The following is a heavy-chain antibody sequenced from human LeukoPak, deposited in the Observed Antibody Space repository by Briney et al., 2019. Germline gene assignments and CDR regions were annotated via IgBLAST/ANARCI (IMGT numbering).Heavy chain of an antibody. J-gene: IGHJ4*02. D-gene: IGHD6-13*01. Sequence: SETLSLTCAVYGGSFSNYYWSWIRQPPGKGLEWIGEINHSGSTNYNPSLKSRVTMSVDTSKNQFSLKLSSVTAADTAVYYCARGTPGIAAAGTPTFDYWGRGTLVTVSS. CDR1: GGSFSNYY. CDR2: INHSGST. V-gene: IGHV4-34*01. CDR3: ARGTPGIAAAGTPTFDY.